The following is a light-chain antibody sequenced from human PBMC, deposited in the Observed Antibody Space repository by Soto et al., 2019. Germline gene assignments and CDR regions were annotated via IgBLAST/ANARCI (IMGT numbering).Light chain of an antibody. J-gene: IGKJ1*01. Sequence: ENLLTQSPGTLSLSPGGGATLSCRASQTVPSRIAWYQQKPGQAPRLLIYGASSRATGIPDRFSGSGSGTEFTLTISSLESDDFAAYYCQQYENWPRTFGQGTKVDIK. CDR1: QTVPSR. CDR3: QQYENWPRT. V-gene: IGKV3D-15*01. CDR2: GAS.